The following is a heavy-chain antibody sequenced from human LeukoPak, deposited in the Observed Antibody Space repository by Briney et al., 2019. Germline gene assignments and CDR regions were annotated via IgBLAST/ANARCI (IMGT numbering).Heavy chain of an antibody. CDR3: AKKGVVLGVESHAFDM. Sequence: GGSLRLSCAASGFIFSNYAMNWVRQAPGKGWEWGAAISQSGDYTFYPDSVKGRLTISRDNSKNTLYLQMNSLRAEDTAVYYCAKKGVVLGVESHAFDMWGQGTMVTVSS. J-gene: IGHJ3*02. D-gene: IGHD3-10*01. V-gene: IGHV3-23*01. CDR2: ISQSGDYT. CDR1: GFIFSNYA.